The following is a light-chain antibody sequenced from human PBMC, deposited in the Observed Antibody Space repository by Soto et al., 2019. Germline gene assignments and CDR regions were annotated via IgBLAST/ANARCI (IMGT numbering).Light chain of an antibody. CDR1: QYVSSSF. J-gene: IGKJ1*01. CDR3: QQYGSSPVT. Sequence: EIVLTQSPGTLSLSPGERATLSCRASQYVSSSFLAWYQQKPGQAPRLLIYGASSRPTGIPDRFSGSGSGTDFTLAISRLEPEDFAVYYCQQYGSSPVTLGQGTKVEIK. CDR2: GAS. V-gene: IGKV3-20*01.